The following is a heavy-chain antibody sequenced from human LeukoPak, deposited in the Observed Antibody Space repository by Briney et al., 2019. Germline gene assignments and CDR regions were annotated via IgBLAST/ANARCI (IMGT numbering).Heavy chain of an antibody. CDR1: GGSASSGSDY. CDR3: ARRFVDTSGYYYDDY. D-gene: IGHD3-22*01. J-gene: IGHJ4*02. CDR2: ISHSGTA. Sequence: PSETLSLTCTVSGGSASSGSDYWTWIRLPPGKGLEWIGYISHSGTASYSPSVKSRVAISVHKSENQFSLTLSSVTAADTAVYYCARRFVDTSGYYYDDYWGQGILVTVSS. V-gene: IGHV4-61*01.